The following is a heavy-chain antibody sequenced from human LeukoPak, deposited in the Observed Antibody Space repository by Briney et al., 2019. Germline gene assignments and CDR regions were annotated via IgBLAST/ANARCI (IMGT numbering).Heavy chain of an antibody. V-gene: IGHV3-48*01. CDR2: ISGSGSSI. CDR3: ARQLDS. Sequence: PGGSLRLSCAASGFTFNNAWMNWVRQAPGKGLEWVSYISGSGSSIYYADSVKGRFTISRDNAKNSLYLQMNSLRAEDTAVYYCARQLDSWGQGTLVTVSS. CDR1: GFTFNNAW. J-gene: IGHJ4*02.